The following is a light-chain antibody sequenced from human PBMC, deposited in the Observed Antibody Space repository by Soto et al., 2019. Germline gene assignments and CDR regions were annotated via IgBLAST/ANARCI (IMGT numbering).Light chain of an antibody. CDR1: KSFSSW. CDR3: QQYNSIPWT. Sequence: DILMTQSPSTPSSAVGNTVTISCRGSKSFSSWLAWYQQKTGKDPKILMYKASSLLSGVPSRCSGSRSGTEFTLTISSLQPDDVATYYCQQYNSIPWTFGQGTKVDIK. CDR2: KAS. V-gene: IGKV1-5*03. J-gene: IGKJ1*01.